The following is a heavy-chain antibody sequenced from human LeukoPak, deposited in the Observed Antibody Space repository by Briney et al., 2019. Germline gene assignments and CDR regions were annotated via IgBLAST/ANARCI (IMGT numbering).Heavy chain of an antibody. CDR1: GFSISSGHY. D-gene: IGHD5-18*01. Sequence: SETLSLTCTVSGFSISSGHYWGWVRQPPGAGLEWIGSVYQSGTTYYNPSLKSRVTTSVDMSKNQFSLRLRPVTAADTAVYYCARIYIRNGYSSYFDCWGQGTLVTVSS. J-gene: IGHJ4*02. V-gene: IGHV4-38-2*02. CDR2: VYQSGTT. CDR3: ARIYIRNGYSSYFDC.